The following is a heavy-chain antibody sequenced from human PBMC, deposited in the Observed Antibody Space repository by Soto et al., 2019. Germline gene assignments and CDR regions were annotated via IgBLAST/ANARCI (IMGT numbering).Heavy chain of an antibody. J-gene: IGHJ3*02. D-gene: IGHD2-21*01. V-gene: IGHV4-59*11. CDR2: VYYSGGT. Sequence: QVQLQESGPGLVKPSETLSLTCTVAGGSLTDHYWNWFRQSPGKGLLWIGYVYYSGGTNYNPSLKSRVTMSVDTSKNQFSLNLRSVTAADTAVYYCARGNDWKSSTFDIWGQGTMVSVSS. CDR1: GGSLTDHY. CDR3: ARGNDWKSSTFDI.